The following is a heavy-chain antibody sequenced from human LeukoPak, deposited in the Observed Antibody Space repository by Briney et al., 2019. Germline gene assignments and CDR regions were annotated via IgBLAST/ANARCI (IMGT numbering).Heavy chain of an antibody. J-gene: IGHJ4*02. D-gene: IGHD3-22*01. CDR1: GGSISSYY. CDR3: ARDRITMTEFPKPFDY. Sequence: SETLSLTCTVSGGSISSYYWSWIRQPPGKGLEWIGYIYYSGSTYYNPSLKSRVTISVDTYKNQFSLKLSSVTAADTAIYYCARDRITMTEFPKPFDYWGQGTLVTVSS. V-gene: IGHV4-59*12. CDR2: IYYSGST.